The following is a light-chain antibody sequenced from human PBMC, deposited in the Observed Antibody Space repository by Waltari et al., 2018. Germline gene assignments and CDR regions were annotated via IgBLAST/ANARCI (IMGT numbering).Light chain of an antibody. Sequence: SYELMQAPSVSVSPGQTATITCSANRLEEKYVCWYQQKPGQSPVLIIYQDTKRPSGIPERFSASHSGNTAILTISVTQSVDEADYYCQAWDSNIVVFGGWTKLTVL. V-gene: IGLV3-1*01. CDR2: QDT. J-gene: IGLJ2*01. CDR1: RLEEKY. CDR3: QAWDSNIVV.